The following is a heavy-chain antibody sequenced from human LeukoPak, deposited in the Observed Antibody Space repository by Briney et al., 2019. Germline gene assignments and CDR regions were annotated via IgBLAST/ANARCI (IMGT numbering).Heavy chain of an antibody. Sequence: PSETLSLTCSVSGASISTSAYYWGWIRQPPGKGLEWIGSIYYSGSTYYNASLNSRVTISIDTSKNLFSLRLNSMTAADTAVYYCAKSGVYGLIDNWGQGTLVTVSS. V-gene: IGHV4-39*01. D-gene: IGHD5/OR15-5a*01. J-gene: IGHJ4*02. CDR1: GASISTSAYY. CDR3: AKSGVYGLIDN. CDR2: IYYSGST.